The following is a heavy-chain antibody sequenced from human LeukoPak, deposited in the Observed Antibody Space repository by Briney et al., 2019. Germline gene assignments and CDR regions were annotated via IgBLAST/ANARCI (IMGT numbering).Heavy chain of an antibody. CDR1: GGTFISYA. J-gene: IGHJ4*02. D-gene: IGHD6-19*01. Sequence: ASVKVSCKASGGTFISYAISWVRQAPGQGLEWMGIINPSGGSTSYAQKFQGRVTMTRDTSTSTVYMELSSLRSEDTAVYYCARVKEARRVAVAIDYFDYWGQGTLVTVSS. V-gene: IGHV1-46*01. CDR2: INPSGGST. CDR3: ARVKEARRVAVAIDYFDY.